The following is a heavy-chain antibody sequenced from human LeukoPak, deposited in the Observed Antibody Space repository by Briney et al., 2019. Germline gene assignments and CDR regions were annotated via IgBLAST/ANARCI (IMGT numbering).Heavy chain of an antibody. J-gene: IGHJ4*02. CDR1: GFTFSSYW. CDR3: ASGMTAVTTFDY. D-gene: IGHD4-17*01. CDR2: IKQDGSEK. V-gene: IGHV3-7*01. Sequence: GGSLRLSCAASGFTFSSYWMSWVRQAPGKGLEWVANIKQDGSEKYYVDSVKGRFTISRDNAKNSLYLQLNSLRAEDTAVYYCASGMTAVTTFDYWGQGTLVTVSS.